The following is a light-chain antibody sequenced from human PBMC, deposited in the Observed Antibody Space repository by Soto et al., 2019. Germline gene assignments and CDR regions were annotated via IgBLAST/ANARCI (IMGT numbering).Light chain of an antibody. CDR3: QQYGDSPLT. V-gene: IGKV3-20*01. CDR2: GAS. J-gene: IGKJ3*01. CDR1: QNVYINS. Sequence: EDVLTQSPGTLSLSPGERATLSCRASQNVYINSLAWYQQKPGQPPRLLIYGASTKAAANPDRFSGSGSGADFALSIDGLEPEDFAIYYCQQYGDSPLTFGPGTRVD.